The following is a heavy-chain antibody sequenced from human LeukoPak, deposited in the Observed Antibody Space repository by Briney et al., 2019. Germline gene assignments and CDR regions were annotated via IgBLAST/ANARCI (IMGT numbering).Heavy chain of an antibody. CDR1: GGSISSSSYY. Sequence: SETLSVTCTVSGGSISSSSYYWGWIRQPPGKGLEWIGSIYYSGSTYYNPSLKSRVTISVDTSKNQFSLKLSSVTAADTAVYYCARDYDFWSGYYDYYYMDVWGKGTTVTVSS. CDR2: IYYSGST. CDR3: ARDYDFWSGYYDYYYMDV. D-gene: IGHD3-3*01. J-gene: IGHJ6*03. V-gene: IGHV4-39*07.